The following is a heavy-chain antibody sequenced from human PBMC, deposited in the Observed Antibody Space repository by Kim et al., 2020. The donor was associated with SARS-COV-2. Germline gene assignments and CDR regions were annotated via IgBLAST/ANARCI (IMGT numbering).Heavy chain of an antibody. CDR3: ARKVWEVGATTRNWYFDL. D-gene: IGHD1-26*01. CDR1: GYSFTSYW. Sequence: GESLKISCKGSGYSFTSYWIGWVRQMPGKGLEWMGIIYPGDSDTRYSPSFQGQVTISADKSISTAYLQWSSLKASDTAMYYCARKVWEVGATTRNWYFDLWGRGTLGTVSS. CDR2: IYPGDSDT. J-gene: IGHJ2*01. V-gene: IGHV5-51*01.